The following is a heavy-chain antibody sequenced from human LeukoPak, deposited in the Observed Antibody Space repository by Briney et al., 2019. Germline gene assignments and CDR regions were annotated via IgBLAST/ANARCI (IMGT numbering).Heavy chain of an antibody. CDR3: ARAYITMIVGNWFDP. CDR2: IYHSGST. CDR1: GGSISSSSYY. D-gene: IGHD3-22*01. V-gene: IGHV4-39*07. Sequence: PSETLSLTCTVSGGSISSSSYYWGWIRQPPGKGLERIGSIYHSGSTYYNPSLKSRVTISVDTSKNQFSLKLSSVTAADTAVYYCARAYITMIVGNWFDPWGQGTLVTVSS. J-gene: IGHJ5*02.